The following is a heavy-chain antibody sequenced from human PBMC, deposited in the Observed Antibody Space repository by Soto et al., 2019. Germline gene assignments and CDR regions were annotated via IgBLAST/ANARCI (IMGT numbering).Heavy chain of an antibody. V-gene: IGHV3-23*05. D-gene: IGHD2-2*01. CDR1: GFTFTYYL. CDR3: AKDTYSRSWYF. J-gene: IGHJ4*02. CDR2: IDKSGGDT. Sequence: PGGSLRLSCAASGFTFTYYLMIWVRQAPGKGLEWVSSIDKSGGDTYYADSVKGRFTISRDNSKNTLYLQMNGLRAEDTALYYCAKDTYSRSWYFWGQGTLVTVSS.